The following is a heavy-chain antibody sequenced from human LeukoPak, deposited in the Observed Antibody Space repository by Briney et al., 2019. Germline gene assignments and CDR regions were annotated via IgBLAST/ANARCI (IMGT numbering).Heavy chain of an antibody. V-gene: IGHV4-4*07. CDR2: IYTSGST. D-gene: IGHD4-11*01. CDR1: CGSISSYY. CDR3: ARDPAHYSNWFDP. J-gene: IGHJ5*02. Sequence: KPSETPSLTLTFPCGSISSYYWSWIPPPARKGIGVIGRIYTSGSTNYNPSLKSRVTMSVDTSKNQFSLKLSSVTAADTAVYYCARDPAHYSNWFDPWGQGTLVTVSS.